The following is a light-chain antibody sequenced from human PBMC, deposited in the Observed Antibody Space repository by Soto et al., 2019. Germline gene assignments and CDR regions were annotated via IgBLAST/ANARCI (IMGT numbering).Light chain of an antibody. CDR2: AAS. CDR1: QGIGNF. V-gene: IGKV1-27*01. J-gene: IGKJ4*01. Sequence: DIEMTQSPSSLSASLGDTVTITCRASQGIGNFLAWYQQKPGDVPKLLIYAASTVQSGGPSRFSGSGSGIDFTLTISSLQPEDVATYFCHRYNSVPLTFGGGTKVDIK. CDR3: HRYNSVPLT.